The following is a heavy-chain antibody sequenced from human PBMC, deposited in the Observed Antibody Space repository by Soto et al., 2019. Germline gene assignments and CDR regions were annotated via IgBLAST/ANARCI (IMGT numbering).Heavy chain of an antibody. CDR1: GFIFSRYG. CDR3: AREKSGQSID. J-gene: IGHJ4*02. CDR2: IWHDGNNK. V-gene: IGHV3-33*01. Sequence: PGGSLRLSCTASGFIFSRYGMHWVRQAPGKGLEWVAVIWHDGNNKYYADSVKGRFTISRDNSKNMLYLQMNSLRAEDTAVYFCAREKSGQSIDWGQGTLVTVSS.